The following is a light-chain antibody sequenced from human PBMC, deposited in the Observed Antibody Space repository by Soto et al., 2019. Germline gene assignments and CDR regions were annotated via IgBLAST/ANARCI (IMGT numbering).Light chain of an antibody. CDR1: RSVSSNY. CDR3: QQYGNSQYT. V-gene: IGKV3-20*01. Sequence: EIVLTQSPGTLSLSPGERATLSCRASRSVSSNYLAWYQQKPGQAPRLLIYGASSRATGIPDRFSGSGSGTDFTLTISRLEPEDFAVYYCQQYGNSQYTFGQGTKLEIK. CDR2: GAS. J-gene: IGKJ2*01.